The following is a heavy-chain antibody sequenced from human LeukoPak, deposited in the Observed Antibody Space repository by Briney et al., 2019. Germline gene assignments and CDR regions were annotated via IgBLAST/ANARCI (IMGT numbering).Heavy chain of an antibody. V-gene: IGHV3-23*01. D-gene: IGHD4-23*01. CDR3: AKKSPDSSGNPAYD. CDR2: ISRSGTET. CDR1: GFTFSNYG. Sequence: PGGSLRLSCAGAGFTFSNYGMSWVRQAPGKGQEWVSVISRSGTETYHADSVRGRFTISRDNAKNTLYLQMNSLRAEDTAVYYSAKKSPDSSGNPAYDWGQGTLVTVSS. J-gene: IGHJ4*02.